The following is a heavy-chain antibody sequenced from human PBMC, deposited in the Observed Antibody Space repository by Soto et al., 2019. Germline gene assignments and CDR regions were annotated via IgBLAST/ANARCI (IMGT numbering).Heavy chain of an antibody. CDR3: ASAWAYGGNSRPVDI. Sequence: EASVKVSSKASGYTLTSYNINWVRQATGQGLEWMGRMNPNSGSTAYAQNFQGRFTLTRNTSISTAYMEMSSLRSDDTAVYYCASAWAYGGNSRPVDICGQLSMVPVS. CDR1: GYTLTSYN. D-gene: IGHD4-17*01. J-gene: IGHJ3*02. V-gene: IGHV1-8*01. CDR2: MNPNSGST.